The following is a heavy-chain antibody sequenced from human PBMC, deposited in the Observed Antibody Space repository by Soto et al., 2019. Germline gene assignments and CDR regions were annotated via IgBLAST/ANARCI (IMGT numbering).Heavy chain of an antibody. CDR1: GFTFSSYA. D-gene: IGHD3-10*01. J-gene: IGHJ6*02. CDR3: AKGEYGSGSYYNYYYYGMDV. V-gene: IGHV3-23*01. Sequence: GGSLRLSCAASGFTFSSYAMSWVRQAPGKGLEWVSAISGSGGSTYYADSVKGRFTISRDNSKNTLYLKMNSLRAEDTAVYYCAKGEYGSGSYYNYYYYGMDVWGQGTTVTVSS. CDR2: ISGSGGST.